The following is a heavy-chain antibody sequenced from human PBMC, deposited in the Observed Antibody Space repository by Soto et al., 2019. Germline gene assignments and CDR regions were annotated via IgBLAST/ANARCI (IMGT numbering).Heavy chain of an antibody. J-gene: IGHJ4*02. D-gene: IGHD3-22*01. Sequence: GESLRLSCAASGFTFSSYAMSWVRQAPGKGLEWVSAISGSGGSTYYADSVKGRFTISRDNSKNTLYLQMNSLRAEDTAVYYCAIPFRYYYDSSGPWWGQGTLVTVSS. CDR1: GFTFSSYA. V-gene: IGHV3-23*01. CDR3: AIPFRYYYDSSGPW. CDR2: ISGSGGST.